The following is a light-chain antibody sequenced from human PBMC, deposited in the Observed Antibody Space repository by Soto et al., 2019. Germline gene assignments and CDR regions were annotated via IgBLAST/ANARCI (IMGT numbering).Light chain of an antibody. Sequence: DIQMTQSPSTLSASVGDRVTITCRASQSISSWLAWYQQKPGKAPKLLIYKASSLESGAPSRFSGSGSGTEFTLTISSLQPDDFAPYYCQQYNSYSPGFTFGGGTKVEIK. J-gene: IGKJ4*01. CDR1: QSISSW. CDR2: KAS. CDR3: QQYNSYSPGFT. V-gene: IGKV1-5*03.